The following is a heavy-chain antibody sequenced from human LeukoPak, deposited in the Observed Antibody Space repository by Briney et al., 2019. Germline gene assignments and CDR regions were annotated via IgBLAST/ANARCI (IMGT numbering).Heavy chain of an antibody. D-gene: IGHD2-21*02. J-gene: IGHJ4*02. CDR2: IRYDGSNK. CDR1: GFTFSSYG. CDR3: AKDHDYYFDY. V-gene: IGHV3-30*02. Sequence: EGSLRLSCAASGFTFSSYGMHWVRQAPGKGLEWVAFIRYDGSNKYYADSVKGRFTISRDNSKNTLYLQMNSLRAEDTAVYYCAKDHDYYFDYWGQGTLVTVSS.